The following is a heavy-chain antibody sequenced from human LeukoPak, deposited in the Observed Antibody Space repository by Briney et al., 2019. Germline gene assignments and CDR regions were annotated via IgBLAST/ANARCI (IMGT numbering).Heavy chain of an antibody. CDR1: GFTFSTYA. CDR2: ISVAGTA. V-gene: IGHV3-23*01. Sequence: GGSLRLSCAASGFTFSTYAMTWVRQAPGKGLEWDSVISVAGTAHYADPMKGRFTISRDNSKNTVYLQLSSLRPEDTAVYYCAKARVTTGYYMQVDYWGQGTLVTVSS. J-gene: IGHJ4*02. D-gene: IGHD3-9*01. CDR3: AKARVTTGYYMQVDY.